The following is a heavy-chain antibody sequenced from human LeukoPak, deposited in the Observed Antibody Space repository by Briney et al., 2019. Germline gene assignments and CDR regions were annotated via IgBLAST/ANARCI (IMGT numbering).Heavy chain of an antibody. CDR1: GITFSCFG. D-gene: IGHD4-11*01. Sequence: GGSLRLSCAAPGITFSCFGMHWLRQAPGKGLEWVAFIWYDGSNKYYADSVKGRFTISRDNSKNTLYLQMNSLRAEDTAVYYCARDGTVTAGPFDPWGRGTLVTVSS. J-gene: IGHJ5*02. V-gene: IGHV3-33*01. CDR2: IWYDGSNK. CDR3: ARDGTVTAGPFDP.